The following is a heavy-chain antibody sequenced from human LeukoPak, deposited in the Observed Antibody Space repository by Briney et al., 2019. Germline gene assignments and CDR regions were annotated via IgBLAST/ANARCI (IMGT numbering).Heavy chain of an antibody. CDR1: GFTFSNYA. D-gene: IGHD3-3*01. J-gene: IGHJ6*02. CDR2: ISDSGGST. V-gene: IGHV3-23*01. CDR3: AKDIDYDFWSGRYYYGMDV. Sequence: PGGSLRLSCAASGFTFSNYAMSWVRQAPGKGLEWVSAISDSGGSTYYADSVKGRFTISRDNSKNTLYLQMNSLRAEDTAVYYCAKDIDYDFWSGRYYYGMDVWGQGTTVTVSS.